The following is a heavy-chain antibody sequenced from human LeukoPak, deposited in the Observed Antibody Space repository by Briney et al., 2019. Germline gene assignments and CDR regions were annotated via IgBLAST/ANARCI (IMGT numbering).Heavy chain of an antibody. CDR3: ARSLWFGDPCPYMDV. V-gene: IGHV1-46*01. J-gene: IGHJ4*02. D-gene: IGHD3-10*01. CDR1: GYTFTSYY. CDR2: VNPSGGST. Sequence: GASVKVSCKASGYTFTSYYMHWVRQAPGQGLEWMGIVNPSGGSTSYAQKFQGRVTMTRDTSTSTVYMELSSLRSEDTAVYYCARSLWFGDPCPYMDVWGQGTLVTVSS.